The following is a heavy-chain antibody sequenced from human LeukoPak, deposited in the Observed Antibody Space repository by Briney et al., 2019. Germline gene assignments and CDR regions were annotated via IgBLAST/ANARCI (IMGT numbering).Heavy chain of an antibody. V-gene: IGHV4-4*07. D-gene: IGHD1-26*01. J-gene: IGHJ6*03. CDR1: GGSISSYY. CDR2: IYTSGST. Sequence: SETLSLTCTVSGGSISSYYWSWIRQPAGKGLEWIGRIYTSGSTNYNPSLKSRVTMSVDTSKNQFSLKLSSVTAADTAVYYCAREGRVGQIYYYYYMDVWGKGTTVTVSS. CDR3: AREGRVGQIYYYYYMDV.